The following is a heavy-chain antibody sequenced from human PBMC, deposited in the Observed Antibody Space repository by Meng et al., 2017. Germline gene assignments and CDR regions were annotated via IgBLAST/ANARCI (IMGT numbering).Heavy chain of an antibody. CDR2: ISYDGSNK. CDR3: ARSSSGYYFDY. CDR1: GFTFSSYA. D-gene: IGHD3-22*01. Sequence: QVQLVEPGGGVVQPGRSLRLSCAASGFTFSSYAMHWVRQAPGKGLQWVAVISYDGSNKYYADSVKGRFTISRDNSKNTLYLQMNSLRPEDTAVYYCARSSSGYYFDYWGQGTLVTVSS. V-gene: IGHV3-30*01. J-gene: IGHJ4*02.